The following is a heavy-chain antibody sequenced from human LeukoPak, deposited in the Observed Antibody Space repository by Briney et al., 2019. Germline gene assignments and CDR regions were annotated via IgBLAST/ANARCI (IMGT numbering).Heavy chain of an antibody. CDR3: ARGGHYDFWSGPPDF. CDR2: ISTYSGDT. D-gene: IGHD3-3*01. CDR1: GYTFTNYG. Sequence: ASVKVSCKASGYTFTNYGISWVRQAPGQGLEWMGRISTYSGDTSYVQNVQGRLTMTTDTSTSTAYMELKSLRSDDTAVYFCARGGHYDFWSGPPDFWGQGTLVTVSS. J-gene: IGHJ4*02. V-gene: IGHV1-18*01.